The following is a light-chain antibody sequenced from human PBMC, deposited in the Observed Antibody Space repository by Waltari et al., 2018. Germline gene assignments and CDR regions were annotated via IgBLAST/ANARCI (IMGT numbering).Light chain of an antibody. V-gene: IGKV1-39*01. CDR2: AAS. J-gene: IGKJ1*01. CDR1: QSVSSY. CDR3: QQSSSTPPWT. Sequence: DIQMTQSPSSLSASVGDRVTITCRASQSVSSYLNWYQQKPGKAPRLLIYAASSLQSGVPSRFSGSGSGTDFARTISSLQPEDVATYYCQQSSSTPPWTFGQGTKVEIK.